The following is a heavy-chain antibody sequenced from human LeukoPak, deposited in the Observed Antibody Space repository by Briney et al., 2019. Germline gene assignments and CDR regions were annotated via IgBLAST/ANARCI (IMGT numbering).Heavy chain of an antibody. V-gene: IGHV4-38-2*02. J-gene: IGHJ4*02. Sequence: SETLSLTCTVSGYSISSGYYWGWIRQPPGKGLEWIESIYHSGSTYYNPSLKSRVTISLDRSKKKFSLKLTSVTAADTAVYFCARGAEYYAIWRGYAGYSDYWGQGISVTVSS. CDR1: GYSISSGYY. CDR2: IYHSGST. D-gene: IGHD3-3*01. CDR3: ARGAEYYAIWRGYAGYSDY.